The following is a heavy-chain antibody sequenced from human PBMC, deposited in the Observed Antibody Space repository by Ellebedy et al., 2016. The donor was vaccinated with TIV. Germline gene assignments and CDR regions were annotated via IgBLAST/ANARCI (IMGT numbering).Heavy chain of an antibody. D-gene: IGHD3-10*01. CDR1: GGYISNYY. Sequence: MPGGSLRLSCTLSGGYISNYYWSWIRQSPGKGLEWIGYVFYTGTTNYNPSLQSRVTMSLATSKKQFSLRLRSVTAADTAIYYCARQLGWGSDWVDPWGHGILVTVSS. CDR2: VFYTGTT. J-gene: IGHJ5*02. V-gene: IGHV4-59*08. CDR3: ARQLGWGSDWVDP.